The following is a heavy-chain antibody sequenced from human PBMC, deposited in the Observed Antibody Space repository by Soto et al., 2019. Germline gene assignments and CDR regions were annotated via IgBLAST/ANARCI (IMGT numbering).Heavy chain of an antibody. CDR3: AAGEASSRNLAPYYLDF. CDR1: GGSSGAYF. CDR2: IYYTGAT. J-gene: IGHJ4*02. Sequence: SLTCTVSGGSSGAYFWNWVRQPPGKGLEWIGNIYYTGATSYNPSLRSRVTISEDTSKNQFSLKLLSVTTADTAVYFCAAGEASSRNLAPYYLDFWGQGTLVTVSS. V-gene: IGHV4-59*01. D-gene: IGHD6-13*01.